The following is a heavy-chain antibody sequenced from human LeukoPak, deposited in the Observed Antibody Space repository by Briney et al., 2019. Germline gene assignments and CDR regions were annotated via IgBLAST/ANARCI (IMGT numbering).Heavy chain of an antibody. CDR1: GGSFSGYY. CDR3: ARGTIVGAPYYYYYMGV. CDR2: INHSGST. V-gene: IGHV4-34*01. D-gene: IGHD1-26*01. J-gene: IGHJ6*03. Sequence: SETLSLTCAVYGGSFSGYYWSWIRQPPGKGLEWIGEINHSGSTNYNPSLKSRVTISVDTSKNQFSLKLSSVTAADTAVYYCARGTIVGAPYYYYYMGVWGKGTTVTVSS.